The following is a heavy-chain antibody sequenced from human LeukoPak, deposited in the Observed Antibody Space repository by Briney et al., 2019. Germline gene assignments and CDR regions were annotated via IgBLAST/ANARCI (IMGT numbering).Heavy chain of an antibody. CDR3: AKDGTESYYDFWSGLTGYYFDY. Sequence: PGGSLRLSCAASGFTFSSYAMSRVRQAPGKGLEWVSAISGSGGSTYYADSVKGRFTISRDNSKNTLCLQMNSLRAEDTAVYYCAKDGTESYYDFWSGLTGYYFDYWGQGTLVTVSS. CDR2: ISGSGGST. D-gene: IGHD3-3*01. V-gene: IGHV3-23*01. J-gene: IGHJ4*02. CDR1: GFTFSSYA.